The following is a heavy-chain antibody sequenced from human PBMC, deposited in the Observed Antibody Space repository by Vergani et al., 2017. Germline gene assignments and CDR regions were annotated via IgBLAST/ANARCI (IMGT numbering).Heavy chain of an antibody. D-gene: IGHD3-22*01. J-gene: IGHJ4*02. CDR2: INSDGSST. CDR1: GFTFSSYW. Sequence: EVQLVESGGGLVQPGGSLRLSCAASGFTFSSYWMHWVRHAPGKGLVWVSRINSDGSSTSYADSVKGRFTISRDNAKNTLYLQMNSLRAEDTAVYYCARPYYYDSSGYYYYYFDYWGQGTLVTVSS. V-gene: IGHV3-74*01. CDR3: ARPYYYDSSGYYYYYFDY.